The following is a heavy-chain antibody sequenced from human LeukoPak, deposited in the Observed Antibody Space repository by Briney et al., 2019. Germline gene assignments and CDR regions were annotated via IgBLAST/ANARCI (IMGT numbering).Heavy chain of an antibody. J-gene: IGHJ6*03. CDR2: IWYDGNNK. CDR1: GFSFSSFG. D-gene: IGHD3-10*01. CDR3: ARDRYYGSENYYYYYHMDV. V-gene: IGHV3-33*01. Sequence: ALRLSCAASGFSFSSFGMHWVRQAPGKGLEWVAVIWYDGNNKYYADSVKGRFTISRDNSKNTLHLQMNSLRAEDTALYYCARDRYYGSENYYYYYHMDVWGTGTTVTVSS.